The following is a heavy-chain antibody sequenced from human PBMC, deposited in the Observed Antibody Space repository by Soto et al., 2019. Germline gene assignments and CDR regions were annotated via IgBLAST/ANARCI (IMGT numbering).Heavy chain of an antibody. CDR2: INAGNGNT. CDR3: ARVSADAGDDFDI. V-gene: IGHV1-3*01. Sequence: GAAVNDTCKASVYTFTRYALHGVRQAAGQRLEWMGWINAGNGNTKYSQKFQGRVTITRDTSASTAYMELSSMRSEATAVYSCARVSADAGDDFDIWGQGTMVTVSS. J-gene: IGHJ3*02. CDR1: VYTFTRYA.